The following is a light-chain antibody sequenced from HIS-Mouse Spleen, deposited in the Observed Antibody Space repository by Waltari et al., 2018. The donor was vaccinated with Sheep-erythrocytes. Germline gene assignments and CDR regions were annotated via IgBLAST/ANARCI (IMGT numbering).Light chain of an antibody. CDR3: AAWDDSLNGVV. CDR1: SSNIGSNT. Sequence: QSVLTQPPSASGTPGQRVTISCSGSSSNIGSNTVNWYQHLPGTAPKLLIYSNNHRPSGVPDRFSGSMSGTSASLAISGLQSEDEADYYCAAWDDSLNGVVFGGGTKLTVL. J-gene: IGLJ2*01. V-gene: IGLV1-44*01. CDR2: SNN.